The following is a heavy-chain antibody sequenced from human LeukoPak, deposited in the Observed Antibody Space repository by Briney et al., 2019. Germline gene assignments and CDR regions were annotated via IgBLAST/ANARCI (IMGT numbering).Heavy chain of an antibody. CDR1: GGSFSGYY. D-gene: IGHD3-16*01. J-gene: IGHJ4*02. CDR3: ARGHWANYFDY. Sequence: SETLSLTCAVYGGSFSGYYWSWIRQPPGKGLEWIGEINHSGSTNYNPSLKSRVTISVDTSKNQFSLKLSSVTAADTAVYYCARGHWANYFDYWGQGTLVTVSS. CDR2: INHSGST. V-gene: IGHV4-34*01.